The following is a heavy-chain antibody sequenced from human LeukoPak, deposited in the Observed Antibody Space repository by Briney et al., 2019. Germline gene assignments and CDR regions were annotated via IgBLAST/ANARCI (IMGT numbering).Heavy chain of an antibody. J-gene: IGHJ4*02. Sequence: PGGSLRLSCAASGFTFSSYWMSWVRQAPGKGLEWVANIKQDGSEKYYVDSVKGRFTISRDNAKNSLYLQMNSLRAEDTAVYYCARERSGTYYYVSSGYYYFDYWGQGTLVTVSS. CDR1: GFTFSSYW. CDR2: IKQDGSEK. V-gene: IGHV3-7*01. CDR3: ARERSGTYYYVSSGYYYFDY. D-gene: IGHD3-22*01.